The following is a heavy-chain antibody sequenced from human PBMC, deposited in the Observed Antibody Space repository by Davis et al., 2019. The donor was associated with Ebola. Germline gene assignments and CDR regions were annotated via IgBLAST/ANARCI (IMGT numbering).Heavy chain of an antibody. J-gene: IGHJ4*02. CDR3: ARAGGKDYGSGSYPTAH. V-gene: IGHV1-18*01. CDR1: GYTFTTYG. CDR2: ISAYNGNT. D-gene: IGHD3-10*01. Sequence: ASVKVSCKASGYTFTTYGISWVRQAPGLGLEWMGWISAYNGNTNYAQKLQGRVTMTTDTSTSTAYMELRSLRSDDTAVYYCARAGGKDYGSGSYPTAHWGQGTLVTVSS.